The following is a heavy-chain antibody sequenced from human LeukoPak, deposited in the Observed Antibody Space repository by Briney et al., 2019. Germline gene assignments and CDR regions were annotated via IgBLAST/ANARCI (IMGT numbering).Heavy chain of an antibody. Sequence: GGSLRLSCAASGFTFSSYSMNWVRQAPGKGLEWVSSISSSSSYIYHADSVKGRFTISRDNAKNSLYLQMNSLRAEDTAVYYCARIIVVVTSDAFDIWGQGTMVTVSS. D-gene: IGHD2-21*02. CDR2: ISSSSSYI. J-gene: IGHJ3*02. V-gene: IGHV3-21*01. CDR3: ARIIVVVTSDAFDI. CDR1: GFTFSSYS.